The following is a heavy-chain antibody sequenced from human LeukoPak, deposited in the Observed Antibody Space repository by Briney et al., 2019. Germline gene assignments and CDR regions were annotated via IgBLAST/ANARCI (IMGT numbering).Heavy chain of an antibody. CDR3: AKAPSSGWYAYRFDY. J-gene: IGHJ4*02. CDR1: GFTFSSYA. CDR2: ISGSGGST. V-gene: IGHV3-23*01. D-gene: IGHD6-19*01. Sequence: GGSLRLSCAASGFTFSSYAMSWVRQAPGKGLEWVSAISGSGGSTYYADSVKGRFTVSRDNSKNTLYLQMNSLRAEDTAVYYCAKAPSSGWYAYRFDYWGQGTLVTVSS.